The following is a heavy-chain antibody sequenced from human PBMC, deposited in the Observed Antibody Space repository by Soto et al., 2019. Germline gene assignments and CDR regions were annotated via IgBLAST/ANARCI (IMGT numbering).Heavy chain of an antibody. CDR2: IYYSGST. D-gene: IGHD1-7*01. J-gene: IGHJ4*02. CDR3: NSLRAEDTAVYYCAKDPKPGNWNYVEIAFDY. Sequence: PSETLSLTCTVSGGSINNYYWSWIRQPPGKGLEWIGYIYYSGSTNYNPSLKSRVTISLDTSKNQFSLKVSSVSSALRLYLQMNSLRAEDTAVYYCAKDPKPGNWNYVEIAFDYWGQGTLVTVSS. V-gene: IGHV4-59*01. CDR1: GGSINNYY.